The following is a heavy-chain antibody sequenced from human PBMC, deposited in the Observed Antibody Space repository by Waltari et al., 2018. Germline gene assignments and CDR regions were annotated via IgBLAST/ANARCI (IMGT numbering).Heavy chain of an antibody. J-gene: IGHJ3*02. CDR2: IDPSDSYT. V-gene: IGHV5-10-1*03. D-gene: IGHD2-21*02. CDR1: GYSFTSYW. Sequence: EVQLVQSGAEVKKPGESLRISCKGSGYSFTSYWISWVRQMPGKGMEWMGRIDPSDSYTNYSPSFQGHVSISAYKSSSTAYLHWSSLKASDTAIDYCARPLLAYCGGDCSLPPAAFDIWGQGTMVTVSS. CDR3: ARPLLAYCGGDCSLPPAAFDI.